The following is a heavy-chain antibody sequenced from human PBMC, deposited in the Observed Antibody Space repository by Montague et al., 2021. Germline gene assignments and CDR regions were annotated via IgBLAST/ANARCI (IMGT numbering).Heavy chain of an antibody. J-gene: IGHJ5*02. D-gene: IGHD3-10*01. CDR2: TYCRSKWYY. V-gene: IGHV6-1*01. Sequence: CAISGDSVSSNSAAWNWIRQSPSRGLEWLGMTYCRSKWYYDYAVSVKSRITIHPDTSKNQFSLQLNSVTPEDTAVYYCTRSITVVRGLLFGPWGQGTLVTVSS. CDR1: GDSVSSNSAA. CDR3: TRSITVVRGLLFGP.